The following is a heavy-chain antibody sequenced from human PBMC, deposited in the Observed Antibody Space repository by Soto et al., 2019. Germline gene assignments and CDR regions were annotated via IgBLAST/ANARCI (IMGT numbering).Heavy chain of an antibody. CDR1: GFTLSVYY. CDR2: ISSSGSTI. V-gene: IGHV3-11*01. Sequence: QVQLVESGGGLVKPGGSLRLSCAASGFTLSVYYMRWIRQAPGKGLEWVSYISSSGSTIYYADSVKGRFTISRDNAKNSLYLQMNSLRAEDTAVYYCASRSRFGELSFPSPFDYWGQGTLVTVSS. J-gene: IGHJ4*02. CDR3: ASRSRFGELSFPSPFDY. D-gene: IGHD3-10*01.